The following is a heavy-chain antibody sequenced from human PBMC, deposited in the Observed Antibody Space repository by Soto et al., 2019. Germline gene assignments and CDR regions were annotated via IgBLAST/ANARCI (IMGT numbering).Heavy chain of an antibody. CDR3: EREPTHYYDSSGSDY. CDR1: GYTFTSYY. Sequence: ASVKVSCKASGYTFTSYYMHWVRQAPGQGLEWMGIINPSGGSTSYAQKFQGRVTMTRDTSTSTVYMELSSLRSEDTAVYYCEREPTHYYDSSGSDYWGQGTLVTVSS. CDR2: INPSGGST. J-gene: IGHJ4*02. D-gene: IGHD3-22*01. V-gene: IGHV1-46*01.